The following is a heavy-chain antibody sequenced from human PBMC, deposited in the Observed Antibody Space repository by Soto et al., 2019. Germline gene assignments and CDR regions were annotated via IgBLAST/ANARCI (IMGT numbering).Heavy chain of an antibody. Sequence: QVQLVESGGGVVQPGRSLRLSCAASGFTFSSYGMHWVRQAPGKGLEWVAVISYDGSNKKYADSVKGRFTISRDNSKNTLYLQMNSLRAEDTAVYYCAKEGEYSSSFTNFDYWGQGTLVTVSS. CDR1: GFTFSSYG. CDR2: ISYDGSNK. V-gene: IGHV3-30*18. CDR3: AKEGEYSSSFTNFDY. D-gene: IGHD6-6*01. J-gene: IGHJ4*02.